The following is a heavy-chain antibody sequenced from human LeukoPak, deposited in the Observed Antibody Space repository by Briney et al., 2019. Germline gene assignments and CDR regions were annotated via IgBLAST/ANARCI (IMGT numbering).Heavy chain of an antibody. CDR1: GFTLSSYN. CDR2: INHNGNVN. Sequence: GGSLRLSCAASGFTLSSYNMKWVRQAPGKGLEWVASINHNGNVNYYVDSVKGRFTISRDNAKNSLYLQMSNLRAEDTAVYFCARGGGLDVWGQGATVTVSS. CDR3: ARGGGLDV. V-gene: IGHV3-7*03. D-gene: IGHD3-16*01. J-gene: IGHJ6*02.